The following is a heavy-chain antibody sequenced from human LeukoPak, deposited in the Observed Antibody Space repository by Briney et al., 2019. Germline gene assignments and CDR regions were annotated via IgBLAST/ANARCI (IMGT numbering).Heavy chain of an antibody. CDR1: GYTFTGYY. J-gene: IGHJ3*02. D-gene: IGHD1-26*01. CDR3: AINSRKDAFDI. V-gene: IGHV1-2*02. Sequence: ASVKVSCKASGYTFTGYYMHWVRQAPGQGLEWMGWINPNSGGTKYAQKFQGRVTMTRDTSISTAYMELSSLRSDDTAVYYCAINSRKDAFDIWGQGTMVTVSS. CDR2: INPNSGGT.